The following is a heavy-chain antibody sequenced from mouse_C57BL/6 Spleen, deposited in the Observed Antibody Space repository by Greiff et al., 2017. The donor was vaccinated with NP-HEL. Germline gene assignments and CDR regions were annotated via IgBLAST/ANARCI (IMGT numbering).Heavy chain of an antibody. D-gene: IGHD2-4*01. Sequence: VQLQQSVPELVKPGASVKISCKASGYSFTGYYMNWVKQSPEKSLEWIGEINPSTGGTTYNQKFKAKATLTVDKSSSTAYMQLKSLTSEDSAVYYCARGLPYYAMDYWGQGTSVTVSS. V-gene: IGHV1-42*01. CDR1: GYSFTGYY. CDR3: ARGLPYYAMDY. J-gene: IGHJ4*01. CDR2: INPSTGGT.